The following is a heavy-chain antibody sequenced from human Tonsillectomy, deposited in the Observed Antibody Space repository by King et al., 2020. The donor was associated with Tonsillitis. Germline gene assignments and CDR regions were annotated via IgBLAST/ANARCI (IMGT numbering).Heavy chain of an antibody. CDR3: ARDGGIAVATVDY. V-gene: IGHV4-34*01. D-gene: IGHD6-19*01. CDR1: GGSFSGYY. Sequence: QVQLQQWGAGLLKPSENLSLTCAVYGGSFSGYYWSWIRQPPGKGLEWIGKINHSGSPNYNPSLESRVTISLDTSKNQFSLRLNSVTAADTAVYYCARDGGIAVATVDYWGQGTLVTVSS. CDR2: INHSGSP. J-gene: IGHJ4*02.